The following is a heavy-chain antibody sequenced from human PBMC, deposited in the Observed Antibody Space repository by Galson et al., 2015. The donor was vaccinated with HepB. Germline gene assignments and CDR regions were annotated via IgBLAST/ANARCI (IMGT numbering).Heavy chain of an antibody. Sequence: SVKVSCKASGGTFSSYAISWVRQAPGQGLEWMGGIIPIFGTANYAQKFQGRVTITADESTSTAYMELSSLRSEDTAVYYCGTPVPAAASVYYYYGMDVWGQGTTVTVSS. CDR3: GTPVPAAASVYYYYGMDV. CDR1: GGTFSSYA. J-gene: IGHJ6*02. V-gene: IGHV1-69*13. D-gene: IGHD2-2*01. CDR2: IIPIFGTA.